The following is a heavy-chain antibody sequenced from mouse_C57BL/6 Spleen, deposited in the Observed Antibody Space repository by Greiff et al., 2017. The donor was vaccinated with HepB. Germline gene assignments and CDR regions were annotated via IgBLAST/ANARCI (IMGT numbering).Heavy chain of an antibody. J-gene: IGHJ4*01. CDR3: ARQKVPNCDPVVAHYAMDY. CDR1: GFSLTSYG. V-gene: IGHV2-6-1*01. CDR2: IWSDGST. D-gene: IGHD1-1*01. Sequence: VQLVESGPGLVAPSQSLSITCTASGFSLTSYGVYWVRQPPGKGLEWLVVIWSDGSTTYNSALKSRLSISKDNSKSQVFLKMNRLQTDHTAVYYCARQKVPNCDPVVAHYAMDYWGQGTSVTVSS.